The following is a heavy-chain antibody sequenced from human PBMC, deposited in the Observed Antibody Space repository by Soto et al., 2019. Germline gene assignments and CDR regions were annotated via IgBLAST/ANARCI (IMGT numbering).Heavy chain of an antibody. Sequence: PSETLSLTCAVSSGSISSSNWWSWVRQPPGKGLEWIGEIHHGGTTNYNASLKSRVTISLDKSKNQLSLKLTSVTAADTAMYYCSTADSYYLGVWGNGTTVTVSS. CDR1: SGSISSSNW. CDR2: IHHGGTT. V-gene: IGHV4-4*02. J-gene: IGHJ6*03. CDR3: STADSYYLGV.